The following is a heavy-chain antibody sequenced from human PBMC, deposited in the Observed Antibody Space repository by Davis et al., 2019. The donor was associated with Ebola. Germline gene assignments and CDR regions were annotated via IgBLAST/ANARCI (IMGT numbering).Heavy chain of an antibody. V-gene: IGHV1-18*01. Sequence: AASVKVSCKASGGTFSTYAISWVRQAPGQGLEWMGWISAYNGNTNYAQKLQGRVTMTTDTSTSTAYMELRSLRSDDTAVYYCARGITMVRENNWFDPWGQGTLVTVSS. J-gene: IGHJ5*02. CDR1: GGTFSTYA. CDR2: ISAYNGNT. CDR3: ARGITMVRENNWFDP. D-gene: IGHD3-10*01.